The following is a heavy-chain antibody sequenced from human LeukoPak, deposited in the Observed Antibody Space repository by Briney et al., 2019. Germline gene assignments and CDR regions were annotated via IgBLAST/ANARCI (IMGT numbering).Heavy chain of an antibody. CDR3: ARATWLDSSGYYLAWGDYYYYMDV. CDR1: GGSIGNYY. CDR2: IYYSGST. D-gene: IGHD3-22*01. J-gene: IGHJ6*03. V-gene: IGHV4-59*08. Sequence: KPSETLSLTCTVSGGSIGNYYWSWIRQPPGKGLEWIGYIYYSGSTDYNPSLKSRVTISVDASKNQFSLKLSSVTAADTAVYYCARATWLDSSGYYLAWGDYYYYMDVWGKGTTVTVSS.